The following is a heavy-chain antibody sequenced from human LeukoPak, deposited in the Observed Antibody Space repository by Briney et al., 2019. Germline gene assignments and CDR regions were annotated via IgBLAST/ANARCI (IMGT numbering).Heavy chain of an antibody. V-gene: IGHV3-33*01. J-gene: IGHJ4*02. CDR1: GFTFSSYG. D-gene: IGHD1-26*01. Sequence: PGGSLRLSCAASGFTFSSYGMHWVRQAPGKGLEWVAVIWYDGSNKYYADSVKGRFTISRDNSKNTLYLQMNSLRAEGTAVYYCARDEGIVGAPYFDYWGQGTLVTVSS. CDR2: IWYDGSNK. CDR3: ARDEGIVGAPYFDY.